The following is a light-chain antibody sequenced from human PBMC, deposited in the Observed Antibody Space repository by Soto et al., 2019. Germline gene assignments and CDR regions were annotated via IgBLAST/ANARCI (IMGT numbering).Light chain of an antibody. CDR2: LAF. Sequence: DIVMTQSPLSLPVTPGEPASISCRSSQSLLHSNGYTYLDWYLQKPGQSPQLLIYLAFNRASGAPYMFSGSGSGTDFTLKISRVEAEDVWVYYCMQGIQTPLTLGPWTKVDSK. CDR1: QSLLHSNGYTY. J-gene: IGKJ3*01. V-gene: IGKV2-28*01. CDR3: MQGIQTPLT.